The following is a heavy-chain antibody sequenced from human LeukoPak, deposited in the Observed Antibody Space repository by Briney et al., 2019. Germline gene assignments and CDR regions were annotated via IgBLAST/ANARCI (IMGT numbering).Heavy chain of an antibody. J-gene: IGHJ4*02. D-gene: IGHD3-10*01. CDR1: GGSFSGYY. CDR2: INHSGST. V-gene: IGHV4-34*01. Sequence: PSETLSLTCAVYGGSFSGYYWSWIRQPPGKGLEWIGEINHSGSTNYNPSLKSRVTISVDTSKNQFSLKLSSVTAADTAVYYCARRSKGVFDYWGQGTLVTVSS. CDR3: ARRSKGVFDY.